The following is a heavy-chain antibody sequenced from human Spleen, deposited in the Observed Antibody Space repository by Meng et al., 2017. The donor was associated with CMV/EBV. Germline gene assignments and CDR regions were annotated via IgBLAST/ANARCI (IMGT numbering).Heavy chain of an antibody. CDR2: IHYSGST. D-gene: IGHD3-9*01. V-gene: IGHV4-61*01. CDR1: GGSVSSSSYY. CDR3: AREIILIGYSRGAFDI. Sequence: SETLSLTCTVSGGSVSSSSYYWSWIRQPPGKGLEWIGYIHYSGSTNYNPALKSRVTISVDTSKTQFSVKLSSVTAADTAAYYCAREIILIGYSRGAFDIWGQGTRVTVSS. J-gene: IGHJ3*02.